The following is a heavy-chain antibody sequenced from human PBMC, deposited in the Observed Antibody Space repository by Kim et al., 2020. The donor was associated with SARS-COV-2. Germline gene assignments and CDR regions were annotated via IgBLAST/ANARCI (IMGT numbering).Heavy chain of an antibody. V-gene: IGHV4-59*13. D-gene: IGHD6-13*01. J-gene: IGHJ4*02. CDR2: IYYSGST. Sequence: SETLSLTCTVSGGSISSYYWSWIRQPPGKGLEWIGYIYYSGSTNYNPSLKSRVTISVDTSKNQFSLKLSSVTAADTAVYYCARAPPDIAAAGYYFDYWGQGTLVTVSS. CDR1: GGSISSYY. CDR3: ARAPPDIAAAGYYFDY.